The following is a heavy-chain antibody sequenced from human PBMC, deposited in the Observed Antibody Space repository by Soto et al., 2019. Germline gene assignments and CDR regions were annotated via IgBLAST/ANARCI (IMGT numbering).Heavy chain of an antibody. CDR3: AKDRYGDYGGIDY. CDR2: ITGSGGRT. CDR1: GFTFSTYA. Sequence: EVQLLESGGGLVQPGGSLRLSCAASGFTFSTYAMIWVRQAPGKGLEWVSVITGSGGRTYYADSVKGRFTISRDTSKNTLFLKMNSLRAEDTAVYYCAKDRYGDYGGIDYWGQGTMVTVSS. V-gene: IGHV3-23*01. J-gene: IGHJ4*02. D-gene: IGHD4-17*01.